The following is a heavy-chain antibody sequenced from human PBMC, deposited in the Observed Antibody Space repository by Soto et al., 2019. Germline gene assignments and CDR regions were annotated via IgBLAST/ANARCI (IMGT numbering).Heavy chain of an antibody. CDR1: GFSLSTSGVG. CDR3: AHVLVVVANDGMDV. J-gene: IGHJ6*02. V-gene: IGHV2-5*02. Sequence: QITLKESGPTLVKPTQTLTLTCTFSGFSLSTSGVGVGWIRQPPGKALEWLALIYWDDDKLYSPSLTSRLTITKDNTKNQVVLTTTNMDPVDTATEYGAHVLVVVANDGMDVWGQGTTVTVSS. CDR2: IYWDDDK. D-gene: IGHD2-15*01.